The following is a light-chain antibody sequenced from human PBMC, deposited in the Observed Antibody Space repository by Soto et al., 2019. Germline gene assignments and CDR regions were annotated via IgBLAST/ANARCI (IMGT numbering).Light chain of an antibody. J-gene: IGKJ4*01. CDR3: LQDYSYPLT. CDR1: QGIRND. CDR2: AAA. V-gene: IGKV1-6*01. Sequence: MTPSPPSLSASVGDRVTITCRASQGIRNDLGWYQQKPGKAAKLLIYAAATLQIGVPSRFSGSGSGTDFIITISSLQPEDSATYYCLQDYSYPLTFGGGTKVDIK.